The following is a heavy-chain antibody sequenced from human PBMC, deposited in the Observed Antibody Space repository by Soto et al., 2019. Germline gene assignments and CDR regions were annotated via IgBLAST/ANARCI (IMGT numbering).Heavy chain of an antibody. Sequence: QVQLVESGGGVVQPGRSLRLSCAASGFTFSTYAMHWVRQAPGKGLEWVAVILYDGSKKDYADSVKGRFTISRDNSKNTLYLQMNSLRADDTAVYYCARVNIAWNDVGAMDVWGQGTTVTVSS. CDR2: ILYDGSKK. J-gene: IGHJ6*02. D-gene: IGHD1-1*01. V-gene: IGHV3-30-3*01. CDR1: GFTFSTYA. CDR3: ARVNIAWNDVGAMDV.